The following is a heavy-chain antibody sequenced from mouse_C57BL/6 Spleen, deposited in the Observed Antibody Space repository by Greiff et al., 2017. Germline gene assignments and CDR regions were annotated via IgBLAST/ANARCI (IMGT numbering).Heavy chain of an antibody. CDR1: GYTFTSYW. V-gene: IGHV1-61*01. CDR2: IYPSDSET. D-gene: IGHD4-1*01. CDR3: ARPGTGDYYAMDY. J-gene: IGHJ4*01. Sequence: QVQLQQPGAELVRPGSSVKLSCKASGYTFTSYWMDWVKQRPGQGLEWIGNIYPSDSETHYNQKFKDKATLTVDKSSSTAYMQLSSLTSEDSAVYYCARPGTGDYYAMDYWGQGTSVTVSS.